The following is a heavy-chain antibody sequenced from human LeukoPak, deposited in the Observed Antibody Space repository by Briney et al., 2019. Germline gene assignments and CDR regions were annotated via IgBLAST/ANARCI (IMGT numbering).Heavy chain of an antibody. D-gene: IGHD2-15*01. J-gene: IGHJ4*02. CDR2: IYYSGNT. Sequence: SETLSLTCTVSGGSINSGSYYWGWIRQPPGKGLEWIGSIYYSGNTYYNPSLESRVTMSVDTSKNYFSLKVTSVTAADTAMYYCARHENIVVVASATAFDYWGQGTLVTVSS. CDR3: ARHENIVVVASATAFDY. CDR1: GGSINSGSYY. V-gene: IGHV4-39*01.